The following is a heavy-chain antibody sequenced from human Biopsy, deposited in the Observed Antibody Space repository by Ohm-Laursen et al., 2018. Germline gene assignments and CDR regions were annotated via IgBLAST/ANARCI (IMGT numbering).Heavy chain of an antibody. J-gene: IGHJ5*02. V-gene: IGHV1-46*01. CDR2: INPSGSTT. CDR1: GYTFTDYF. D-gene: IGHD1-26*01. Sequence: SSVKVSCKASGYTFTDYFLHWVRQAPGQGLEWMGMINPSGSTTSYPQIFQGRVTMTIDTSTTTAYMDLRSLRSDDTAVYFCARGGGGILWLGKPSGRYFDAWGQGTLVTVSP. CDR3: ARGGGGILWLGKPSGRYFDA.